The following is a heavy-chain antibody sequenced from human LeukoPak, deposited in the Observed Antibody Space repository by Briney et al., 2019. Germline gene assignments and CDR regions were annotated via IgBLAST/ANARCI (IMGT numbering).Heavy chain of an antibody. CDR1: GFTITDYA. V-gene: IGHV3-23*01. CDR2: ISVSGDTK. Sequence: GGSLSPSCAVSGFTITDYAMSWVRRPPGKGLEWVSAISVSGDTKYYADSVKGRFIISRDNPRNTLYLQINSLRAEDTALYYCAQGYSSGWYPYWGQGTLVTVSS. CDR3: AQGYSSGWYPY. J-gene: IGHJ4*02. D-gene: IGHD6-19*01.